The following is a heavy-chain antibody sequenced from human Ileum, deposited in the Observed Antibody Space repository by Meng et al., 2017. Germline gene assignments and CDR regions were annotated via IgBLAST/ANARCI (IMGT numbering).Heavy chain of an antibody. V-gene: IGHV4-61*08. CDR3: ARDHMGSLDY. Sequence: LQGSGPGLVRPSGTLSLICTVAGGSVSRAGYQWGWIRQPPGKGLEWIGYASTNYNPSLKSRVTISLDTSRNQFSLSLSSVTAADTAVYYCARDHMGSLDYWGQGILVTVSS. CDR1: GGSVSRAGYQ. CDR2: AST. J-gene: IGHJ4*02. D-gene: IGHD1-26*01.